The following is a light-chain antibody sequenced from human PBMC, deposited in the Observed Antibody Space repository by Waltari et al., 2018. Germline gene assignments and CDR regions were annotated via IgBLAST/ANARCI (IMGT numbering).Light chain of an antibody. V-gene: IGLV2-14*03. Sequence: QSALTQPASVSGSPGQSITIPCTGTTSDVGFYNYVSWYQQHPGKAPQLIIYDVFERPSGVSNRFSGSKSGNTASLTISGLLAEDEADYYCNSYTGSSSWVVGGGTKLTVL. CDR2: DVF. CDR1: TSDVGFYNY. CDR3: NSYTGSSSWV. J-gene: IGLJ3*02.